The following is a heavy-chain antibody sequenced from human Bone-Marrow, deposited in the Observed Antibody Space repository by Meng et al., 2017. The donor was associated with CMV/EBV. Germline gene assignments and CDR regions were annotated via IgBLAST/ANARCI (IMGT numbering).Heavy chain of an antibody. Sequence: LACTVSGSSISSRSYYWGWIRQPPGKGLEWIGYIYHSGSTNYNPSLKSRVTISVDASRDQFSLRLSSVTAADTAVYYCARCTNYFDPWGQGTLVTVSS. CDR1: GSSISSRSYY. V-gene: IGHV4-61*05. J-gene: IGHJ5*02. D-gene: IGHD4/OR15-4a*01. CDR3: ARCTNYFDP. CDR2: IYHSGST.